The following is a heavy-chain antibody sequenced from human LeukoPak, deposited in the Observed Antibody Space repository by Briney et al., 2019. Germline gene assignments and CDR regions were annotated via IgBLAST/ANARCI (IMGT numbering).Heavy chain of an antibody. D-gene: IGHD3-22*01. V-gene: IGHV3-66*01. CDR1: GITVSGDY. CDR2: IFGGGST. CDR3: ARAPSLYYYDVSGGIDF. Sequence: GGSLRLSCAASGITVSGDYMSWVRQAPGKGLEWVSVIFGGGSTHYADSVKGRFSISRDNSKNTLYLQMNSLRVEDTAVYYCARAPSLYYYDVSGGIDFWGQGTLVTVSS. J-gene: IGHJ4*02.